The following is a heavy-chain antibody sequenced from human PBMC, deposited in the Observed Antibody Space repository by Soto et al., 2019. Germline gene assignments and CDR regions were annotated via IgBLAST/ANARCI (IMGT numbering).Heavy chain of an antibody. V-gene: IGHV4-30-2*01. D-gene: IGHD2-21*01. CDR3: ARETYCDYVGYFDP. CDR1: CYAISTGGYT. J-gene: IGHJ5*02. CDR2: TQHSGNP. Sequence: QLQLQESGSRLVKSSETRSLTSDVSCYAISTGGYTWAGIRQRPVKALEWIGHTQHSGNPYYNPSLNSRVITSVDRSKNQCRMKARSVTAADTAVYYCARETYCDYVGYFDPWGKGRQVTVSS.